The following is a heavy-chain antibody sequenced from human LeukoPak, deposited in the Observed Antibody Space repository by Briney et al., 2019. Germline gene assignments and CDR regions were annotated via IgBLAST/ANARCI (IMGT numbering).Heavy chain of an antibody. CDR3: AREDYGDGNWFDP. Sequence: SETLSLTCTVSGGSIRSYYWAWIRQPAGKGLEWIGRIYSSGSTNYNPSLKSRVIVSVDTSKNQFSLKLSSVTAADTAVYYCAREDYGDGNWFDPWGQGTLVTVSS. D-gene: IGHD4-17*01. J-gene: IGHJ5*02. CDR1: GGSIRSYY. V-gene: IGHV4-4*07. CDR2: IYSSGST.